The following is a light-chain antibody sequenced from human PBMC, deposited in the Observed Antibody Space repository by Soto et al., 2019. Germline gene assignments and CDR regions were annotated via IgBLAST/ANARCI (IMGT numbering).Light chain of an antibody. CDR2: GAS. Sequence: DIRMTQSPSSLSASVGDRVTITCRASLTIGDSLSWFQQKVGKPPTLLIYGASALQSGVPARFSSSGSGTDFTLTINNMQREDFATYYCQQTYNLPRTFGQGTKVEFK. V-gene: IGKV1-39*01. CDR3: QQTYNLPRT. CDR1: LTIGDS. J-gene: IGKJ1*01.